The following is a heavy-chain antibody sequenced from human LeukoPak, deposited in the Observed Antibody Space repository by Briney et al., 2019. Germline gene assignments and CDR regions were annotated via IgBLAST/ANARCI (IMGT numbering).Heavy chain of an antibody. CDR3: ARVLNQWLGLDY. V-gene: IGHV4-39*01. CDR2: IYYSGST. D-gene: IGHD6-19*01. J-gene: IGHJ4*02. CDR1: GGSISSSSYY. Sequence: SETLSLTCTVSGGSISSSSYYWGWIRQPPGKGLEWIGSIYYSGSTYYNPSLKSRVTISVDTSKNQFSLKLSSVTAADTAVYYCARVLNQWLGLDYWGQGTLVTVSS.